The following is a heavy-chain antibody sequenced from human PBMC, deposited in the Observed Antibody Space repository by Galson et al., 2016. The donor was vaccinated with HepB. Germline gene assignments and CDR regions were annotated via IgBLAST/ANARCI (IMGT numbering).Heavy chain of an antibody. CDR2: SIPISGTA. CDR3: ARIPQDAFDI. CDR1: GGTFSRHA. D-gene: IGHD2-21*01. V-gene: IGHV1-69*06. Sequence: SVKVSCKASGGTFSRHAMSWVRQAPGQGLEWMGGSIPISGTANYAQKFQDRVTITVDKSTSTAYMALSSLRSEDTAVYYCARIPQDAFDIWGQGTMVTVSS. J-gene: IGHJ3*02.